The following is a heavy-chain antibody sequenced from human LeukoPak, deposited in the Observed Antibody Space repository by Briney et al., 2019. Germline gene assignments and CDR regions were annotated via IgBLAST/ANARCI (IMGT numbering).Heavy chain of an antibody. Sequence: SETLSLTCTVSGGSISSGSYYWSWIRRPAGTGLEWIGRIHTSGSTNYNPSLKSRVTISVDTSKNQFSLKLSSVTAADTAVYYCARDRIAVAGTGSWFGPWGQGTLVTVSS. D-gene: IGHD6-19*01. J-gene: IGHJ5*02. V-gene: IGHV4-61*02. CDR1: GGSISSGSYY. CDR2: IHTSGST. CDR3: ARDRIAVAGTGSWFGP.